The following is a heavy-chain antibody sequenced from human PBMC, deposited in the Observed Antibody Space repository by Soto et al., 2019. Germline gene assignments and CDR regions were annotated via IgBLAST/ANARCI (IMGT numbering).Heavy chain of an antibody. J-gene: IGHJ6*02. CDR3: ARRAARTLSYYYYYYGMDV. CDR1: GGSISSSSYY. V-gene: IGHV4-39*01. CDR2: IYYSGST. D-gene: IGHD6-6*01. Sequence: PSETLSLTCTVSGGSISSSSYYWGWIRQPPGKGLEWLGSIYYSGSTYYNPSLKSRVTISVDTSKNQFSLKLSSVTAADTAVYYCARRAARTLSYYYYYYGMDVWGQGTTVTVSS.